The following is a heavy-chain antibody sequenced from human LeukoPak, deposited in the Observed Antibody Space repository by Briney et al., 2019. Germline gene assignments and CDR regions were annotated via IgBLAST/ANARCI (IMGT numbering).Heavy chain of an antibody. J-gene: IGHJ4*02. CDR3: AKDPAPPYSSSWNYFDY. Sequence: GGSLRLSCAASGFTFSSYAMSWVRQAPGKGLEWVSAISGSGGSTYYADSVKGRFTISRDNSKNTLYLQMNSLRAEDTAVYYCAKDPAPPYSSSWNYFDYWGQGTLVTVSS. D-gene: IGHD6-13*01. CDR1: GFTFSSYA. CDR2: ISGSGGST. V-gene: IGHV3-23*01.